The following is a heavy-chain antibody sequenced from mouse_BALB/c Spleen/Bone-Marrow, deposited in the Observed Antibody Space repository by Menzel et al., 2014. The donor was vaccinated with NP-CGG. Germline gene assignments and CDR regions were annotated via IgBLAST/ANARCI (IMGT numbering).Heavy chain of an antibody. CDR2: INPYNDGT. Sequence: EVKLMESGPEQVKPGASVKMSCKASGYTFTAYVMHWVKQKPGQGLEWIGYINPYNDGTNYNEKFKGKATLTSDISPSTANMELSSLTSEDSAVYYCAREGWLLRFDYWGQGTTLTVSS. V-gene: IGHV1-14*01. CDR1: GYTFTAYV. CDR3: AREGWLLRFDY. J-gene: IGHJ2*01. D-gene: IGHD2-3*01.